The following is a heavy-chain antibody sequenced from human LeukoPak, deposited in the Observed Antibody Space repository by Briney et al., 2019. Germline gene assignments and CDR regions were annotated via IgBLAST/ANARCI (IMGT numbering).Heavy chain of an antibody. CDR3: ARMAFGGVIVYYFDY. CDR2: ISGSGGST. D-gene: IGHD3-16*02. CDR1: GFTFSSYA. J-gene: IGHJ4*02. V-gene: IGHV3-23*01. Sequence: GGSLRLSCAASGFTFSSYAMSWVRQAPGKGLEWVSAISGSGGSTYYADFVKGRFTISRDNSKNTLYLQMNSLRAEDTAVYYCARMAFGGVIVYYFDYWGQGTLVTVSS.